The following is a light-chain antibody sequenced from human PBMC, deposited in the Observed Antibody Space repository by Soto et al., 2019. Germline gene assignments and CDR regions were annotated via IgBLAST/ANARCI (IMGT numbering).Light chain of an antibody. J-gene: IGKJ2*01. Sequence: EIVLTQSPGTLSWSQGERVTLSCRASRGVSGDNLAWYQQKPGQAPRLLIYVAYSRATGIPDRFTGSGSGTDFTLTISRLEPEDFAVYYCQHYGNSPRTFGQGTKLEIK. CDR3: QHYGNSPRT. CDR1: RGVSGDN. V-gene: IGKV3-20*01. CDR2: VAY.